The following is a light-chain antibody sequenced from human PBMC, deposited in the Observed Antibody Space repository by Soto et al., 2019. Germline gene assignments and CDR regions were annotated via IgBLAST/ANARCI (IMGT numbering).Light chain of an antibody. CDR2: LAS. CDR1: QAVNTR. CDR3: HQRQSWPRT. J-gene: IGKJ1*01. Sequence: EIVLTQSPATLSSFRGDRVTLSCRASQAVNTRLAWYQHKPGQAPRLLIYLASNRAAGVPARFSGSGSGTDFTLTISDVEPEDFAVYYCHQRQSWPRTFGQGTTVDIK. V-gene: IGKV3-11*01.